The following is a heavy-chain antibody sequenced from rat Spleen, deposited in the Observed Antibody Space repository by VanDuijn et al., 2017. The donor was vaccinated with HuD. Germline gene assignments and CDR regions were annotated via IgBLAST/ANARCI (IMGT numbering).Heavy chain of an antibody. J-gene: IGHJ3*01. D-gene: IGHD1-4*01. CDR1: GFTFSNYD. CDR2: ISPSGGST. V-gene: IGHV5-25*01. Sequence: EVQLVESGGGLVQPGKSMKLSCAASGFTFSNYDMAWVRQAPTKGLEWVASISPSGGSTHYRDSAKGRFTISRDSAKSTLYLQMDSLRSEDTATYYCATAGSRVSRFAYWGQGTLVTVSS. CDR3: ATAGSRVSRFAY.